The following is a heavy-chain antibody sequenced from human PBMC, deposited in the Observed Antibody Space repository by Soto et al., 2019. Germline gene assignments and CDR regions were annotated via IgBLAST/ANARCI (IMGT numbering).Heavy chain of an antibody. CDR1: GGSISSDIW. D-gene: IGHD6-6*01. CDR3: ARSGKIIAARGFDY. J-gene: IGHJ4*02. V-gene: IGHV4-4*02. Sequence: PSETLSLPCFVSGGSISSDIWWSWVRQPPGKGLEWIGEIYYTGSANYNPSLRSRVTMSVDKSNNQFSLKLSSVTAADTAVYYCARSGKIIAARGFDYWGQGTLVSVSS. CDR2: IYYTGSA.